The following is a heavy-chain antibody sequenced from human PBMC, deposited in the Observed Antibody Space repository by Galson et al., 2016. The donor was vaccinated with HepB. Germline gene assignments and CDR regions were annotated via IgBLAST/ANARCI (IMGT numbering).Heavy chain of an antibody. J-gene: IGHJ6*02. V-gene: IGHV4-4*02. D-gene: IGHD6-6*01. CDR2: IYHSGST. CDR1: GGSISSSNW. Sequence: SETLSLTCAISGGSISSSNWWSWVRQPPGKGLEWLGEIYHSGSTNYNPSLKSRVTISVDNSKNQFSLNLNSVTAADTAVYYCSALAARHLVGREDVWGHGTAVIVSS. CDR3: SALAARHLVGREDV.